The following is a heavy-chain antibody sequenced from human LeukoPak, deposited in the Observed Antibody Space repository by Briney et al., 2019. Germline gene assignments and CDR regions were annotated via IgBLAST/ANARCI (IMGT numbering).Heavy chain of an antibody. V-gene: IGHV4-34*01. CDR2: INHSGST. D-gene: IGHD2-2*01. J-gene: IGHJ6*04. Sequence: SETLSLTCAVYGGSFSGYYWSWIRQPPGKGLEWIGEINHSGSTNYNPSPKSRVTISVDTSKNQFSLKLSSVTAADTAVYYCARGCARVVPAAMPAARDYGMDVWGKGTTVTVSS. CDR3: ARGCARVVPAAMPAARDYGMDV. CDR1: GGSFSGYY.